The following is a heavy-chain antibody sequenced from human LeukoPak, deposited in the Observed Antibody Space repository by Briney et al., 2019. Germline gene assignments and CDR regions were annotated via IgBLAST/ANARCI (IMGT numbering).Heavy chain of an antibody. J-gene: IGHJ3*02. D-gene: IGHD2-2*03. CDR1: GGSISSSSYY. V-gene: IGHV4-39*02. CDR3: AREVMGIVVVPAAAHDAFDI. Sequence: SETLSLTCTVSGGSISSSSYYWSWIRQPPGKGLEWIGSIYYSGSTYYNPSLKSRVTISVDTSKNQFSLKLSSVTAADTAVYYCAREVMGIVVVPAAAHDAFDIWGQGTMVTVSS. CDR2: IYYSGST.